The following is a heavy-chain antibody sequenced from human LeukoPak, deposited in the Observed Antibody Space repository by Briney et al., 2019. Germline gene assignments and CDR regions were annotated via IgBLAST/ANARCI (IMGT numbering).Heavy chain of an antibody. CDR1: GGSFSGYY. Sequence: SQTLSLTCAVYGGSFSGYYWSSIRQPPGKGLEWLGEINHSGSTNYNPSLKSRFTISVDTSKNQFSLKLSSVTAADTAVYYCARDTGYYYDSSGYYEWGQGTLVTVSS. CDR3: ARDTGYYYDSSGYYE. CDR2: INHSGST. V-gene: IGHV4-34*01. D-gene: IGHD3-22*01. J-gene: IGHJ4*02.